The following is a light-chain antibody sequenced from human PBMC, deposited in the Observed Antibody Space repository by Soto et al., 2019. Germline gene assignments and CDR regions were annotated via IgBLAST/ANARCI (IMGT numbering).Light chain of an antibody. CDR2: GAS. CDR3: QQYGRSPTT. V-gene: IGKV3-20*01. J-gene: IGKJ1*01. CDR1: QSVSSSY. Sequence: EIVLTQSPGTLSLSPGERATLSCRASQSVSSSYLAWYQQKPGQAPRLLIYGASSRATGIPDRFSGSGSGTDFNLTISRLEPEDSAVYYCQQYGRSPTTFGQGTKV.